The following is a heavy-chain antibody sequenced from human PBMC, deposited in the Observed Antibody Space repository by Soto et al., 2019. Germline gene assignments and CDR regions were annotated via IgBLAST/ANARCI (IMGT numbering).Heavy chain of an antibody. CDR2: IYYSGST. D-gene: IGHD5-18*01. V-gene: IGHV4-39*01. CDR1: GGSISSSSYY. Sequence: SETLSLTCTVSGGSISSSSYYWGWIRQPPGKGLEWIGSIYYSGSTYYNPSLKSRVTISVDTPKNQFSLKLSSVTAADTAVYYCARHTLGYSYGTTYYYYGMDVWGQGTTVTVSS. CDR3: ARHTLGYSYGTTYYYYGMDV. J-gene: IGHJ6*02.